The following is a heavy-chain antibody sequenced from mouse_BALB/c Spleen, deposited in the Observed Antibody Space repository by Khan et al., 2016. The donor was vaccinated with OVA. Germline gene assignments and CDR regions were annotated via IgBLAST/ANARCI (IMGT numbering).Heavy chain of an antibody. Sequence: QIQLVQSGPELKKPGETVKISCKASGYTFTNYGMNWVKQAPGKGLKWMGWINTYTGEPTYADDFKGRFAFSLETSASTAYLQINNRKNEDTATYFGARPPYFSYVMVYWGQGTSVTVSS. CDR1: GYTFTNYG. CDR3: ARPPYFSYVMVY. V-gene: IGHV9-3-1*01. J-gene: IGHJ4*01. CDR2: INTYTGEP. D-gene: IGHD2-10*01.